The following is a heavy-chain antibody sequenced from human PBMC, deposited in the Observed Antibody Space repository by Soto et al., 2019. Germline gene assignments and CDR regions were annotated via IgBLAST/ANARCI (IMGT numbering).Heavy chain of an antibody. CDR3: ARVTGDYAPDY. V-gene: IGHV1-3*01. D-gene: IGHD3-9*01. CDR2: INAGNGNT. CDR1: GYTFTSYA. J-gene: IGHJ4*02. Sequence: QVQLVQSGAEVKKPGASVKVSCKASGYTFTSYAMHWVRQAPGQRLEWMGWINAGNGNTKYSQKYQGRVTITRDTSASTAYMELSSLRSEDTAVYYCARVTGDYAPDYWGQGTLVTVSS.